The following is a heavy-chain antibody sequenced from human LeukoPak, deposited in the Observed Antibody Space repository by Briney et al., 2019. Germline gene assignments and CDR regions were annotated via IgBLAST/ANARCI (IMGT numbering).Heavy chain of an antibody. V-gene: IGHV1-2*06. D-gene: IGHD2-15*01. CDR1: GYTFTAYY. CDR2: INPNSGGT. Sequence: ASVKVSCKASGYTFTAYYMHWVRQAPGQGLEWMGRINPNSGGTNYAQKFQGRVTMTRDTSISTAYMELSRLTSDDTAVYYCAREENCSGGSCHYYWGQGTLVTVSS. J-gene: IGHJ4*02. CDR3: AREENCSGGSCHYY.